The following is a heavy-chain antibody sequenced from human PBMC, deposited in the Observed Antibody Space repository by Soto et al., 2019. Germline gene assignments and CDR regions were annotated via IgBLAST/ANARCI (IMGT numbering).Heavy chain of an antibody. V-gene: IGHV1-18*04. CDR3: ARWAGQVRDYGGPFDY. CDR2: ISTNNTNT. J-gene: IGHJ4*02. D-gene: IGHD4-17*01. CDR1: GERFTTYG. Sequence: QVQLVQSGAEVKNPGASVTVSCKASGERFTTYGISWVRQAPGQGLEWMGWISTNNTNTNYAPKFQGRLLLTTDTSTTTAPMELRGLRPDDTAVYYCARWAGQVRDYGGPFDYWGQGTLVTVSS.